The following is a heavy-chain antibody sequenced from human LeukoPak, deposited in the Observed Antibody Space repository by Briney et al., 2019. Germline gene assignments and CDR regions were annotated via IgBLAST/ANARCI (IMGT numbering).Heavy chain of an antibody. CDR2: IYYSGST. V-gene: IGHV4-59*01. J-gene: IGHJ4*02. Sequence: SETLSLTCTVSGGSISSYYWSWIRQPPGKGLGWIGYIYYSGSTNYNPSLKSRVTISVDASKNQFSLKLSSVTAADTAVYYCARADYYGSGSSNDYWGQGTLVTVSS. CDR1: GGSISSYY. D-gene: IGHD3-10*01. CDR3: ARADYYGSGSSNDY.